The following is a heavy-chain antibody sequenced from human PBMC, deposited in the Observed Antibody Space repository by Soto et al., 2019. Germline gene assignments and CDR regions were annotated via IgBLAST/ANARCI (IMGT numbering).Heavy chain of an antibody. CDR3: ARGAAAGVDYGMDL. CDR2: IYTSGGT. V-gene: IGHV4-4*07. Sequence: SETLSLTCTVSGGSISTYYWSWIRQPAGKGLEWIGRIYTSGGTNYNPSLKSRVTMSRDTSKKQFSLNLSSVTAADTAVYYCARGAAAGVDYGMDLWGQGTTVTVPS. J-gene: IGHJ6*02. CDR1: GGSISTYY. D-gene: IGHD6-13*01.